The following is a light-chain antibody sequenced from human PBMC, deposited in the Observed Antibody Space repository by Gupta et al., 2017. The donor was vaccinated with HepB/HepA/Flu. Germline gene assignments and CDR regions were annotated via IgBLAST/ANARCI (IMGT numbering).Light chain of an antibody. CDR3: QQDNNWPRT. V-gene: IGKV3-15*01. CDR1: QSVSRN. CDR2: GAS. Sequence: EIVMTHSPATLSVSPGERATLSCRASQSVSRNLAWYQQKPGQAPRLLVYGASTRATGFPARFSGSGSGTEFTLTISSLQSEDFAVYYCQQDNNWPRTFGQGTKVEIK. J-gene: IGKJ2*02.